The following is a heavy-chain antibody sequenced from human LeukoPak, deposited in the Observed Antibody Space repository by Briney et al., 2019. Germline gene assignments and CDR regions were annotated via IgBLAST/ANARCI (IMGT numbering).Heavy chain of an antibody. V-gene: IGHV3-7*01. CDR3: AKLLGTATTYDS. D-gene: IGHD5-24*01. J-gene: IGHJ4*02. CDR2: INPDGSQK. Sequence: PGGSLRLSCEASGFTFSGNWMSWVRQAPGKGLEWAASINPDGSQKLYVDSVKGRFTISRDNTKSSLYLQMNSLGAEDTAMYYCAKLLGTATTYDSWGQGARVTVSS. CDR1: GFTFSGNW.